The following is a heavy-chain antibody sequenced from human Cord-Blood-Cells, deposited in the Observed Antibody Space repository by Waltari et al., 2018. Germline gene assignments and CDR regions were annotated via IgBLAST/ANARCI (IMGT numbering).Heavy chain of an antibody. D-gene: IGHD3-10*01. CDR3: ARGSVVRGVIIDY. CDR1: GFTFSSYW. CDR2: IKQDGSEK. V-gene: IGHV3-7*01. Sequence: EVQLVESGGGLVQPGGSLRLSCAASGFTFSSYWMSWVRQAPGKGLEWVANIKQDGSEKYYVDSVKGLFTISRDNAKNSLYLQMNSLRAEDTAVYYCARGSVVRGVIIDYWGQGTLVTVSS. J-gene: IGHJ4*02.